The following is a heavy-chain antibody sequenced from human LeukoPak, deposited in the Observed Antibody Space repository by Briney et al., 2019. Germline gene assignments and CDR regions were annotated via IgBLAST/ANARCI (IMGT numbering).Heavy chain of an antibody. V-gene: IGHV1-46*04. CDR3: ARDPRYESSGYALDY. J-gene: IGHJ4*02. CDR1: GYTFTNYY. CDR2: INPGGGST. Sequence: ASVKVSCKASGYTFTNYYLHWVRQAPGQGLEWMGIINPGGGSTTYAQKLQARVTMTSDVSTSTVYMELSGLRSEDTAVYYCARDPRYESSGYALDYWGQGTLVTVPS. D-gene: IGHD3-22*01.